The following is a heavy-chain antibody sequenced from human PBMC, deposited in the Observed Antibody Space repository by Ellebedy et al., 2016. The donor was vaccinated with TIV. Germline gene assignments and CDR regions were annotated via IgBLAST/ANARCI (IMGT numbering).Heavy chain of an antibody. CDR1: GFTFSSYG. CDR3: ATLSHRTGPPNGMDV. D-gene: IGHD3/OR15-3a*01. CDR2: IRYDGSNK. V-gene: IGHV3-30*02. Sequence: GESLKISCAASGFTFSSYGMHWVRQAPGKGLEWVAFIRYDGSNKYYADSVKGRFTISRDNSKNTLYLQMNSLRAEDTAVYYCATLSHRTGPPNGMDVWGQGTTVTVSS. J-gene: IGHJ6*02.